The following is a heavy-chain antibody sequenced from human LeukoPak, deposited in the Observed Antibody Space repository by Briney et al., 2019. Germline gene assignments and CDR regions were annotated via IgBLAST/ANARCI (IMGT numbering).Heavy chain of an antibody. J-gene: IGHJ5*02. Sequence: SQTLSLTCAISGDSVSSNSAAWNWIRQSPPRGLEWLGRTYYRSNWYNNYTVSVKSRISINADTSKNQFSLQLNSVTPEDTAVYYCARSLPATVGNWLDPWGQGTLVIVSS. CDR2: TYYRSNWYN. CDR3: ARSLPATVGNWLDP. D-gene: IGHD2-2*01. CDR1: GDSVSSNSAA. V-gene: IGHV6-1*01.